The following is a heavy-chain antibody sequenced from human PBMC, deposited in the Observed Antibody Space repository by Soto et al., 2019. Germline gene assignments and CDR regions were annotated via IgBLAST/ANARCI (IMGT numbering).Heavy chain of an antibody. V-gene: IGHV4-31*03. Sequence: QVQLQESGPGLVKPSQTLSLTCTVSGDSISSGVYYWSWIRQHPGKGLEWIGYIYYSGNTYYNPSRESRVTISVDSSKNQFSLKLSSVTAADTAVYYCARMSPREEEYFHHWGQGTLVTVSS. CDR2: IYYSGNT. CDR1: GDSISSGVYY. CDR3: ARMSPREEEYFHH. J-gene: IGHJ1*01.